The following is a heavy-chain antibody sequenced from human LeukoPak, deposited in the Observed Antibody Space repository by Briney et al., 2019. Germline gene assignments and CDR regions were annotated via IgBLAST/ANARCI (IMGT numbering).Heavy chain of an antibody. J-gene: IGHJ6*03. CDR1: GGSISSYY. V-gene: IGHV4-59*01. CDR3: ARTTEGYCRGRSCYSYYYYMDV. D-gene: IGHD2-15*01. Sequence: SETLSHTCTVSGGSISSYYWSWIRQPPGKGLEWIGYIYYSGSTNYNPSLKSRVTISVDTSKNQFSLKLSSVTAADTAVYYCARTTEGYCRGRSCYSYYYYMDVWGKGTTVTVSS. CDR2: IYYSGST.